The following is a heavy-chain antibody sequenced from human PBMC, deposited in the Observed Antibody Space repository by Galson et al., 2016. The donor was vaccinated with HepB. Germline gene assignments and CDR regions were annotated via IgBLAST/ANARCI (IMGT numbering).Heavy chain of an antibody. D-gene: IGHD3-3*01. V-gene: IGHV3-30*04. J-gene: IGHJ6*04. CDR1: GFTFSSYA. Sequence: SLRLSCAASGFTFSSYAMHWVRQAPGGGLDWVAVISYSGRDKYYAESVKGRFTISRDNFKKTLYLQMNRLRPEDTAVYYCARVGDAWSGYAEEDYSGMDVWGKGTTVTVSS. CDR3: ARVGDAWSGYAEEDYSGMDV. CDR2: ISYSGRDK.